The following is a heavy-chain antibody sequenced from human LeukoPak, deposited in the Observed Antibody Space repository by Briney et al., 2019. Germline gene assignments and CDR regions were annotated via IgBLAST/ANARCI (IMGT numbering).Heavy chain of an antibody. V-gene: IGHV3-48*04. CDR1: GFTFSRYS. J-gene: IGHJ4*02. Sequence: GGSLRLSCAASGFTFSRYSMNWVRQAPGKGLEWVSYISSTGSTIYYADSVKGRFTISRDNAKNSLSLQMNSLRVEDTAFYYCARGPYTGSFYPDYWGQGTLVTVSS. CDR2: ISSTGSTI. D-gene: IGHD1-26*01. CDR3: ARGPYTGSFYPDY.